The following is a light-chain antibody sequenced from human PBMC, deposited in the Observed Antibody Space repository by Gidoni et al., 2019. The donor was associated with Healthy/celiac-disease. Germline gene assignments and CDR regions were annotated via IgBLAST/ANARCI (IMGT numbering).Light chain of an antibody. Sequence: DIVMTQSPDSLAVSLGERATINCKSSQSVLSSSNNKNYLTWYQQKAGQPPKLLFYWASTRESGVPDRFSGGGSGTDFTLTISSRQAEDVAVYYCQSRLTFGGGTKVEIK. CDR1: QSVLSSSNNKNY. CDR3: QSRLT. CDR2: WAS. J-gene: IGKJ4*01. V-gene: IGKV4-1*01.